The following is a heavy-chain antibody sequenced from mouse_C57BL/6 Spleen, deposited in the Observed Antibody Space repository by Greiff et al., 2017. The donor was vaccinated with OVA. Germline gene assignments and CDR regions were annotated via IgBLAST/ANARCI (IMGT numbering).Heavy chain of an antibody. V-gene: IGHV1-74*01. J-gene: IGHJ4*01. Sequence: QVQLKQPGAELVKPGASVKVSCKASGYTFTSYWMHWVKQRPGQGLEWIGRIHPSDSDTNYNQKFKGKATLTVDKSSSTAYMQLSSLTSEDSAVYYCAIIPSYGSSEGYAMDYWGQGTSVTVSS. CDR3: AIIPSYGSSEGYAMDY. CDR2: IHPSDSDT. D-gene: IGHD1-1*01. CDR1: GYTFTSYW.